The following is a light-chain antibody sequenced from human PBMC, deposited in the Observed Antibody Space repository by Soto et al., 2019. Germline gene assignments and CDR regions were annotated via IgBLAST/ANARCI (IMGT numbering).Light chain of an antibody. J-gene: IGLJ2*01. CDR3: HVWDTSSDHVV. Sequence: SYELTQPPSVSVAPGKTARITCGVNNIGSKSVHWYQQKPGQAPVLVIYYDNTRPSGIPERSSGANSGNTDTLTFSRVEAGDEADYYCHVWDTSSDHVVFGGGTKLTVL. CDR2: YDN. CDR1: NIGSKS. V-gene: IGLV3-21*04.